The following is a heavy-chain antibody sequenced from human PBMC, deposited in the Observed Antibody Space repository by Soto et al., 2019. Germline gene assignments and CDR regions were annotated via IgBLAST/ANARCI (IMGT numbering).Heavy chain of an antibody. D-gene: IGHD1-26*01. CDR2: IYYSGST. J-gene: IGHJ1*01. V-gene: IGHV4-59*08. CDR1: GGSISSYY. CDR3: ARGSGSYRGLHKFQH. Sequence: PSETLSLTCTVSGGSISSYYWSWIRQPPGKGLEWIGYIYYSGSTNYNPSLKSRVTISVDTSKNQFSLKLSSVTAADTAVYYCARGSGSYRGLHKFQHWGQGTLVTVSS.